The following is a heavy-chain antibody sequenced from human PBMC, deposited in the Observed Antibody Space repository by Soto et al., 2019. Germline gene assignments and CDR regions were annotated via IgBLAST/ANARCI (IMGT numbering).Heavy chain of an antibody. J-gene: IGHJ6*02. Sequence: WDTLSFTCAVYGGSLSGYYWSWIRQPPGKGLEWMGEINQSGSTNSNPSLKSRVTISVDTSKNQFSLKLSSVTAADTAVYYCARGRDTIFGVVIGPYYYYGMDVWGQGTTVTVSS. CDR3: ARGRDTIFGVVIGPYYYYGMDV. D-gene: IGHD3-3*01. CDR1: GGSLSGYY. V-gene: IGHV4-34*01. CDR2: INQSGST.